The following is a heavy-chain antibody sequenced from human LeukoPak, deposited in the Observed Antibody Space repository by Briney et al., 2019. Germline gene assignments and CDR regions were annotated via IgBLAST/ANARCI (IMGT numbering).Heavy chain of an antibody. CDR1: GFTFSNAW. V-gene: IGHV4-34*01. D-gene: IGHD6-19*01. Sequence: GSLRLSCAASGFTFSNAWMSWVRQAPGKGLEWIGEINHSGSTNYNPSLKSRVTISVDSSKNQFSLKLSSVTAADTAVYYCARQTPYIAVAGRRKNYYYMDVWGKGTTVTVSS. J-gene: IGHJ6*03. CDR2: INHSGST. CDR3: ARQTPYIAVAGRRKNYYYMDV.